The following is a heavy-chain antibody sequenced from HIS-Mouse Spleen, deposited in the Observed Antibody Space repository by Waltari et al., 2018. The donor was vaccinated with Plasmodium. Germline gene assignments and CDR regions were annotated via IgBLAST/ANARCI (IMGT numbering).Heavy chain of an antibody. CDR3: ARVTSVGVYWYFDL. J-gene: IGHJ2*01. CDR2: INHSGST. CDR1: GGSFSGYY. Sequence: QVQLQQWGAGLLKPSETLSLTCAVYGGSFSGYYWSWIRQPPGKGLEWIGEINHSGSTNYNPSLKSRVTISVDTSKNQFSLKLSSVTAADTAVYYCARVTSVGVYWYFDLWGRGTLVTVSS. V-gene: IGHV4-34*01. D-gene: IGHD3-3*01.